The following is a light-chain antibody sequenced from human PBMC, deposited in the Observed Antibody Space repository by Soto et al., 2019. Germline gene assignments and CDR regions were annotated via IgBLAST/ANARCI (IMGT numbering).Light chain of an antibody. CDR3: SSYTTSSTFYV. J-gene: IGLJ1*01. CDR1: SSDGGGYKY. Sequence: QSALTQPASVSGSPGQSITISCTGKSSDGGGYKYVSWYQQHPGKAPKLMIYDVRNRPTGGSNRFCGSKTGNTASLTISGLQAVDEADYYCSSYTTSSTFYVFGPGTKVPVL. V-gene: IGLV2-14*01. CDR2: DVR.